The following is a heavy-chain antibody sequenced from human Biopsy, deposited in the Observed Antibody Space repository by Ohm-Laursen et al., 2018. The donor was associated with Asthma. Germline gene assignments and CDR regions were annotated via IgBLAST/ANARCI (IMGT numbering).Heavy chain of an antibody. V-gene: IGHV3-53*01. CDR3: ARGDSSGWSHYYFDY. CDR1: GFTVSGDH. J-gene: IGHJ4*02. CDR2: IYSGGTS. D-gene: IGHD6-19*01. Sequence: SLRLSCSASGFTVSGDHMFWVRQAPGKGLEWVSVIYSGGTSHTADSVRGRFTISRDFSKNTLHLQMHSLRVEDTAVYYCARGDSSGWSHYYFDYWGQGTLVTVSS.